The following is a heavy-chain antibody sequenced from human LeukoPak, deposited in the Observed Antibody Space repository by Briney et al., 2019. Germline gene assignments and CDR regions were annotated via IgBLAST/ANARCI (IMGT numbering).Heavy chain of an antibody. Sequence: GGSLRLSCAASGFTFDDYAMHWVRQAPGKGLEWVSLISWDGGSTYYADSVKGRFTISRDNSKNSLYLQMKSLRSEDTALYYCAKDVRGSTSWYGLDYWGQGTLVTVSS. J-gene: IGHJ4*02. V-gene: IGHV3-43D*03. CDR2: ISWDGGST. D-gene: IGHD6-13*01. CDR1: GFTFDDYA. CDR3: AKDVRGSTSWYGLDY.